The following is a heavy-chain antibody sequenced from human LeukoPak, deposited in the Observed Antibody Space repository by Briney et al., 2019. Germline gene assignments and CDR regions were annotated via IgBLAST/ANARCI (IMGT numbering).Heavy chain of an antibody. CDR2: IIPIFRAP. D-gene: IGHD3-10*01. J-gene: IGHJ4*02. CDR3: ASPVRGVLSGEQR. Sequence: SVKISCKASGGTFSGYPISWVRQAPGQGLEWMAAIIPIFRAPNYAREFQGRLTITADESTSTAYMELSSLTSEDTAVYYCASPVRGVLSGEQRWGQGTLVTVSS. CDR1: GGTFSGYP. V-gene: IGHV1-69*13.